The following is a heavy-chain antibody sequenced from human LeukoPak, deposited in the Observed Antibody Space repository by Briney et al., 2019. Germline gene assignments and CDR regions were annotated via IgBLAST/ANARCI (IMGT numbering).Heavy chain of an antibody. J-gene: IGHJ4*02. V-gene: IGHV3-23*01. CDR1: GFPFSSYA. D-gene: IGHD5-12*01. Sequence: GGPLRLSCAASGFPFSSYAMSWVRPAPGKGLEWVSAISRSGGSTYYADSVKGRFTIYRDNSKKSLYLQMNRLRAEDTAVYYCAKPYSGYDNYFDYWGQGTLVTVSS. CDR2: ISRSGGST. CDR3: AKPYSGYDNYFDY.